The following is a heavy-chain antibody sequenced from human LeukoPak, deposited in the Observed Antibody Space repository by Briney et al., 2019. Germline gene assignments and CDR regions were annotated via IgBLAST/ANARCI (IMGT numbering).Heavy chain of an antibody. CDR3: TRGHGDWGFDY. CDR2: IEIAGDT. J-gene: IGHJ4*02. V-gene: IGHV3-13*01. CDR1: GFTFSNFD. Sequence: GSLRLSCAASGFTFSNFDMHWVRQAPGKGLEWASLIEIAGDTYYSGSVKGRFTISRGNAKNSLYLHMNNLRAGDTAVYYCTRGHGDWGFDYWGQGNLVSVSS. D-gene: IGHD4-17*01.